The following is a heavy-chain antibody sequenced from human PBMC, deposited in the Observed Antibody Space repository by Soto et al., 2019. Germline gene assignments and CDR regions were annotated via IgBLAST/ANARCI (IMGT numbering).Heavy chain of an antibody. D-gene: IGHD2-15*01. Sequence: QITLKDSGPTLVKPTQTLTLTCTFSGFSLSTSGVGVGWIRQPPGKALEWLALIYWDDDKRDSPSLKSRLTITKDTSKNQVVLTMNNMDPVDTATYYCAHRRNKISAYDDFDIWSKGTMVTVSS. CDR1: GFSLSTSGVG. CDR3: AHRRNKISAYDDFDI. CDR2: IYWDDDK. V-gene: IGHV2-5*02. J-gene: IGHJ3*02.